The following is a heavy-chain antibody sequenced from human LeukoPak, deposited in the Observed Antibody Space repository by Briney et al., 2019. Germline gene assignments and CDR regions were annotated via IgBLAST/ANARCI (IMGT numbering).Heavy chain of an antibody. CDR3: ARVPPFEEYQLPYNWFDP. J-gene: IGHJ5*02. V-gene: IGHV1-69*04. CDR2: IIPILGIA. D-gene: IGHD2-2*01. Sequence: GASVKVSCKASGGTFSSYAISWVRQAPGQGLEWMGRIIPILGIANYAQKFQGRVTITADESTSTAYMELSSLRSEDTAVYYCARVPPFEEYQLPYNWFDPWGQGTLVTVSS. CDR1: GGTFSSYA.